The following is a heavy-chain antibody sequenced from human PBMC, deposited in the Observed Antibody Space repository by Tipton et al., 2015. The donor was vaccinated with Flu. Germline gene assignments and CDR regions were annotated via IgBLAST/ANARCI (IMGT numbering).Heavy chain of an antibody. D-gene: IGHD4-17*01. CDR2: IYSGGST. V-gene: IGHV3-53*05. Sequence: SLRLSCAASGFTVSSNYMSWVRQAPGKGLEWVSVIYSGGSTYYADSVKGRFTISRDNSKNTLYLQMNSLRAEDTAVYYCARDPYGDYVGFDPWGQGTLVTVSS. CDR1: GFTVSSNY. J-gene: IGHJ5*02. CDR3: ARDPYGDYVGFDP.